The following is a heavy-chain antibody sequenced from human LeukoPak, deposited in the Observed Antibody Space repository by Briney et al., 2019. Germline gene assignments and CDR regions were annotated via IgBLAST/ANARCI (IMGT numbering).Heavy chain of an antibody. V-gene: IGHV3-7*03. CDR1: GFTFSSYW. CDR3: AKGSGTYQGPFDS. D-gene: IGHD1-26*01. Sequence: PGGSLRLSCAASGFTFSSYWMSWVRQAPGKGLEWVANIKQDGSEKYYVDSVKGRFTISRDNAKNFLYLQMNSLRTEDKALYYCAKGSGTYQGPFDSWGQGTLVTVSS. J-gene: IGHJ4*02. CDR2: IKQDGSEK.